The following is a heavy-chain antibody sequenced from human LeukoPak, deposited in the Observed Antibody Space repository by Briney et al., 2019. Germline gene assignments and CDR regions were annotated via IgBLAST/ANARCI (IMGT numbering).Heavy chain of an antibody. V-gene: IGHV4-34*01. CDR3: ARVLGPFDY. J-gene: IGHJ4*02. CDR1: GGSIRGYY. CDR2: INHSGST. Sequence: SETLSLICAVYGGSIRGYYWSWIRQPPGKGLEWIGEINHSGSTNYNPSLKSRVTISVDTSKNQFSPKLSSVTAADTAVYYCARVLGPFDYWGQGTLVTVSS. D-gene: IGHD3/OR15-3a*01.